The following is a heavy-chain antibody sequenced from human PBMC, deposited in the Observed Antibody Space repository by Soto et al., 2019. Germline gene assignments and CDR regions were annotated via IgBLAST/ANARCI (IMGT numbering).Heavy chain of an antibody. CDR1: GFTFSSYG. CDR2: IWYDGSNK. J-gene: IGHJ5*02. CDR3: ARGIFGVVIGPGDWFDP. V-gene: IGHV3-33*01. Sequence: GGSLRLSCAASGFTFSSYGMHWVRQAPGKGLEWVAVIWYDGSNKYYADSVKGRFTISRDNSKNTLYLQMNSLRAEDTAVYYCARGIFGVVIGPGDWFDPWGQGTLVTVSS. D-gene: IGHD3-3*01.